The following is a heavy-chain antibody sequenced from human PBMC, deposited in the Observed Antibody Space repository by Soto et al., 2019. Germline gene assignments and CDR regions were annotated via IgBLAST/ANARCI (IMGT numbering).Heavy chain of an antibody. CDR3: ARDRRDGYKHYFAF. CDR2: ISFSGAT. Sequence: LSLTCTVSGVSITSYFWSWIRQTPGKGLDWIGSISFSGATYSDPSLKGRAALSVDTSENHLSLTLNSVTSADTPVYFRARDRRDGYKHYFAFWGQGKKVTVSS. CDR1: GVSITSYF. V-gene: IGHV4-59*01. D-gene: IGHD3-9*01. J-gene: IGHJ4*02.